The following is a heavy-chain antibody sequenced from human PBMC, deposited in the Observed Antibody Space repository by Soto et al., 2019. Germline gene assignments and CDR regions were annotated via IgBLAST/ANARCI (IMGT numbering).Heavy chain of an antibody. V-gene: IGHV6-1*01. CDR1: XDSVSSSSVT. J-gene: IGHJ5*01. Sequence: QTLSLTCAISXDSVSSSSVTWNWIRQSPSRGLEWLGRTYYRSKWYNDYAESVKSRITINPDTSKNQFSLHLNSVTPEDTAVYYCVRLIGNSWLDFWGQGTLVTVSS. CDR2: TYYRSKWYN. D-gene: IGHD1-26*01. CDR3: VRLIGNSWLDF.